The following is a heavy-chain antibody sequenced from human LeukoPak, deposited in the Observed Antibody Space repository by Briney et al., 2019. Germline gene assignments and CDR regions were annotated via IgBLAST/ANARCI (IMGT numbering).Heavy chain of an antibody. CDR2: INHSGST. D-gene: IGHD3-3*01. V-gene: IGHV4-34*01. Sequence: PSETLSLTCAVYGGSFSGYYWSWIRQPPGKGLEWIGEINHSGSTNYNPSLKSRVTISVDTSKNQFSLKLSSVTAADTAVYYCARKRGVVTRAPWFAPWGQGTLVTVSS. CDR3: ARKRGVVTRAPWFAP. J-gene: IGHJ5*02. CDR1: GGSFSGYY.